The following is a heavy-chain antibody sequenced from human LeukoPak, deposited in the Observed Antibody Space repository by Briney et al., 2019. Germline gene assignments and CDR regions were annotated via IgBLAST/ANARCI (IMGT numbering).Heavy chain of an antibody. Sequence: ETLALLCSVSGYPFSSSYYWGWIGQRPGKGLEGIGYIFYSGRTNYNPSLKSRVTISVDTSKNQFSLKLSSVTAADTAVYYCARGRHDDYGDYDLEYWGQGTLVTVSS. J-gene: IGHJ4*02. CDR3: ARGRHDDYGDYDLEY. CDR1: GYPFSSSYY. CDR2: IFYSGRT. V-gene: IGHV4-61*01. D-gene: IGHD4-17*01.